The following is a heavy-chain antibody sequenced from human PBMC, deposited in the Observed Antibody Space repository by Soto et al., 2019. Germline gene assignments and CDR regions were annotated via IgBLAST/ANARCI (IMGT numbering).Heavy chain of an antibody. J-gene: IGHJ4*02. D-gene: IGHD5-12*01. CDR2: ISVSGGTT. Sequence: VGSLRLSCAASGFTFSTYAMSWVRQAPGKGLEWVSGISVSGGTTYYADSVKGRFTISRDNSENTLYLQMNSLRAEDTAIYYSAKGGGVKWLPLVLDYWGQGSLVTVSS. CDR1: GFTFSTYA. CDR3: AKGGGVKWLPLVLDY. V-gene: IGHV3-23*01.